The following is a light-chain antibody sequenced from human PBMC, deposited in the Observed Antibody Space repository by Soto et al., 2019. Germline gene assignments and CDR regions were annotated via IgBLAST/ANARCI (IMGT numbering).Light chain of an antibody. CDR3: NSYTTTSTYV. Sequence: QSVLTQPASVSGSPGQSITISCTGTSSDVGAYNYVSWYQQYPGKAPKLMIYHVSNRPSGFFNRFSGSKSGNSASLTIFGLQGEDEADYYCNSYTTTSTYVFGTGTKVTVL. J-gene: IGLJ1*01. V-gene: IGLV2-14*01. CDR1: SSDVGAYNY. CDR2: HVS.